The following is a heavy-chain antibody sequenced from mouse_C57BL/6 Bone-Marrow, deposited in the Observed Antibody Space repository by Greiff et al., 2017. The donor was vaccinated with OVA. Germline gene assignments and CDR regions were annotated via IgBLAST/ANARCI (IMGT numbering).Heavy chain of an antibody. CDR1: GFTFSDYY. D-gene: IGHD4-1*01. V-gene: IGHV5-12*01. Sequence: VQLKESGGGLVQPGGSLKLSCAASGFTFSDYYMYWVRQTPEKRLEWVAYISNGGGSTYYPDTVKGRFTISRDNAKNTLYLQMSRLKSEDTAMYYCARGGLGRGDYWGQGTTLTVSS. CDR3: ARGGLGRGDY. J-gene: IGHJ2*01. CDR2: ISNGGGST.